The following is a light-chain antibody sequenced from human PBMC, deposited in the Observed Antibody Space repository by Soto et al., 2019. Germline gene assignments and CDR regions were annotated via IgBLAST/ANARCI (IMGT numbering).Light chain of an antibody. CDR2: EVT. V-gene: IGLV2-8*01. J-gene: IGLJ3*02. CDR3: TSYVGIPIGV. CDR1: SSDVGAYKY. Sequence: QSALTQPPSASGSPGQSVTISCTGTSSDVGAYKYVSWYQQNPGKAPKLMIYEVTKRPSGVPDRFSGSKSGNTASLTVSGLQAAEEADFYCTSYVGIPIGVFGGGTKLTVL.